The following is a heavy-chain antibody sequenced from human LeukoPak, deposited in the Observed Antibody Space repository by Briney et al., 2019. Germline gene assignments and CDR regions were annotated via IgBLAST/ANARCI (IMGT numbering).Heavy chain of an antibody. J-gene: IGHJ4*02. V-gene: IGHV4-59*01. CDR2: IFYSGST. CDR1: GGSIGNYC. Sequence: SETLSLTCAVSGGSIGNYCWSWIRQPPGEGLEWIGYIFYSGSTNYNPSLKSRVTISVDSSRNQFSLKMNSVTTADTAVYYCARHLATATSAFDSWGRGTLVTVSS. CDR3: ARHLATATSAFDS. D-gene: IGHD1-26*01.